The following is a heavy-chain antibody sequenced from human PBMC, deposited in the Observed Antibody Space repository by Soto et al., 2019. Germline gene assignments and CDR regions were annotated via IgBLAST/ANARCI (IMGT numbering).Heavy chain of an antibody. CDR3: ARAGHDYDFWSGYYPGSYFDY. D-gene: IGHD3-3*01. CDR1: GGSISSGGYY. J-gene: IGHJ4*02. CDR2: IYYSGST. V-gene: IGHV4-31*03. Sequence: PSEXLSLTCTVSGGSISSGGYYWSWIRQHPGKGLEWIGYIYYSGSTYYNPSLKSRVTISVDTSKNQFSLKLSSVTAADTAVYYCARAGHDYDFWSGYYPGSYFDYWGQGTLVTVSS.